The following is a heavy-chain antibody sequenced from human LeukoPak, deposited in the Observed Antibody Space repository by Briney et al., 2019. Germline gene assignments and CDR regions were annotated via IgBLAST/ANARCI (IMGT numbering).Heavy chain of an antibody. CDR2: ISGSGDNT. CDR3: AATKIAVAGYFDY. D-gene: IGHD6-19*01. Sequence: PGGSLRLSCAASGFTFSSYAMSWVRQAPGKGLEWVSGISGSGDNTYYADSVKGRFTISRDNSKNTLYLQMNSLRAEDTAVYYCAATKIAVAGYFDYWGQGTLVTVSS. CDR1: GFTFSSYA. V-gene: IGHV3-23*01. J-gene: IGHJ4*02.